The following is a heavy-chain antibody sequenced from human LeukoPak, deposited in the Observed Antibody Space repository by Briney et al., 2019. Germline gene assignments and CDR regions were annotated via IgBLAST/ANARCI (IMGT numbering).Heavy chain of an antibody. CDR2: INHSGST. V-gene: IGHV4-34*01. D-gene: IGHD6-19*01. J-gene: IGHJ4*02. CDR1: GGSFSGYY. Sequence: SETLSLTCAVYGGSFSGYYWSWIRQPPGKGLEWIGEINHSGSTNYNPSLKSRVTISVDTPKNQFSLKLSSVTAADTAVYYCAGKAVAGPYFDYWGQGTLVTVSS. CDR3: AGKAVAGPYFDY.